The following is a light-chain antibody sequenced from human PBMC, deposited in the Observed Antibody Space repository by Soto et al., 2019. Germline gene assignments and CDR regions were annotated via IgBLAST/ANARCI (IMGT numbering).Light chain of an antibody. CDR3: QQYNNYPLT. V-gene: IGKV1-5*01. CDR2: DAS. J-gene: IGKJ4*01. Sequence: DIQMTQSPSTLSASVGDRVTITCRASQSISSWVAWYQQKPGKAPKLLIYDASSWESGVPSRFSGSGSGTEFTLTISSLQPDDFAIYYCQQYNNYPLTFGGGTKVEIK. CDR1: QSISSW.